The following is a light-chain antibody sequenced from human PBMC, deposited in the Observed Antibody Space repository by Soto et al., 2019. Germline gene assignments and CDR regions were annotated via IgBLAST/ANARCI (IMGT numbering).Light chain of an antibody. CDR2: RAS. CDR1: QSISSW. V-gene: IGKV1-5*03. Sequence: DIQMTQSPSTLSASVGDRVIITCRASQSISSWLAWYQQKPGKAPNLLIYRASTSKSGIPSRFSGSGSGTEFTLTISSLQPDDFATYYCQQYDRASWTFGPGTKVEIK. J-gene: IGKJ1*01. CDR3: QQYDRASWT.